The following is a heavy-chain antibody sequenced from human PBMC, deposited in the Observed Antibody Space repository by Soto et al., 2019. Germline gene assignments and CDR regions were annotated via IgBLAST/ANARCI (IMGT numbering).Heavy chain of an antibody. D-gene: IGHD1-26*01. CDR3: AKDNSDQVSWFDP. J-gene: IGHJ5*02. CDR2: ISYDGSNK. Sequence: QVQLVESGGGVVQPGRSLRLSCAASGFTFSSYGMHWVRQAPGKGLEWVAVISYDGSNKYYADSVKGRFTISRDNSKNTLYLQMNRLRAEDTAVYYCAKDNSDQVSWFDPWGQGTLVTVSS. CDR1: GFTFSSYG. V-gene: IGHV3-30*18.